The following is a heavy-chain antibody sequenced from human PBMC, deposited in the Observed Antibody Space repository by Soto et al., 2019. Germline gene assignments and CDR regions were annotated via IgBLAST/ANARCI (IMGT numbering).Heavy chain of an antibody. V-gene: IGHV4-39*01. D-gene: IGHD3-10*01. CDR3: ADLGFGESLFQH. CDR1: GRSISSSSYY. CDR2: IYYSGST. J-gene: IGHJ1*01. Sequence: QLQLQESGPGLVKPSETLSLTCTVSGRSISSSSYYWGWIRQPPGKGLEWIGSIYYSGSTDYNPSLKSRVTISVDTSKNQFSLKLSSVTAADTAVYYCADLGFGESLFQHWGQGTLVTVSS.